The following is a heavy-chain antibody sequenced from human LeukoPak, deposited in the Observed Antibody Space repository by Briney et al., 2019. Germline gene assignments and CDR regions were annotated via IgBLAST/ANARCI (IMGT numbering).Heavy chain of an antibody. D-gene: IGHD6-13*01. CDR2: ISSSSSYI. J-gene: IGHJ4*02. CDR1: GFTFSSYS. V-gene: IGHV3-21*01. CDR3: ARSYSSLDY. Sequence: GGSLRLSCAASGFTFSSYSMNWVRQAPGKGLEWVSSISSSSSYIHYADSVKGRFTISRDNAKNSLYLQMNSLRAEDTAVYYCARSYSSLDYWGQGTLVTVSS.